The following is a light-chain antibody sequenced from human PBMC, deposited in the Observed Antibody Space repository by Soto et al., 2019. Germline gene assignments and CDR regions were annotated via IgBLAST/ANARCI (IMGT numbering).Light chain of an antibody. CDR1: SSDFGGYNY. V-gene: IGLV2-8*01. CDR2: EVN. CDR3: SSYAGSSNV. J-gene: IGLJ1*01. Sequence: QSVLTQPASVSGSPGQSITISCTGTSSDFGGYNYVSWYQQHPGKAPKLMIYEVNKRPSGVPDRFSGSKSGNTASLTVSGLQAEDEADYYCSSYAGSSNVFGTGTKVTVL.